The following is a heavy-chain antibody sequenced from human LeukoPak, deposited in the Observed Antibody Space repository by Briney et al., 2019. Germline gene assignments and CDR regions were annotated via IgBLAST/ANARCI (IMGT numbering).Heavy chain of an antibody. V-gene: IGHV4-4*09. Sequence: SETLSLTCTVSGVSISSHYWSWIRQPPGKGLEWVGYIYTGGSTNYNPSLKSRVTISVDTSKNQFSLKLISVTAADTAVYYCARQGYRKYYYYYMDVWGKGTTVTVSS. D-gene: IGHD5-18*01. CDR3: ARQGYRKYYYYYMDV. CDR1: GVSISSHY. J-gene: IGHJ6*03. CDR2: IYTGGST.